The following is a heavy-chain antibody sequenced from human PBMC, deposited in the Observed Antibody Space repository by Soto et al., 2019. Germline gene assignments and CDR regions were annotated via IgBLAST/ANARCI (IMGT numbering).Heavy chain of an antibody. CDR2: IYPGDSDT. CDR3: ARRYYYVSSCYAYYFDY. Sequence: PGESLKISCKGSGYSFTSYWIGWVRQMPGKGLEWMGIIYPGDSDTRYSPSFQGQVTISADKSINTAYLQWSSLKASDTAMYYCARRYYYVSSCYAYYFDYCCPGPLGTF. V-gene: IGHV5-51*01. D-gene: IGHD3-22*01. CDR1: GYSFTSYW. J-gene: IGHJ4*02.